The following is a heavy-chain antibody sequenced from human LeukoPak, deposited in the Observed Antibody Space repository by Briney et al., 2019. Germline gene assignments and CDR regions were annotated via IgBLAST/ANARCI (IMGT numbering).Heavy chain of an antibody. V-gene: IGHV4-39*07. D-gene: IGHD6-25*01. CDR3: ARVASRGGRDPYFDY. CDR2: IYDSGST. Sequence: PSETLSLTCTVSGGSIRSSYYYWGWIRQPPGKGLEWIGSIYDSGSTYYNPSLKSRVTISVDTSKNQFSLKLSSVTAADTAVYYCARVASRGGRDPYFDYWGQGTLVTVSS. CDR1: GGSIRSSYYY. J-gene: IGHJ4*02.